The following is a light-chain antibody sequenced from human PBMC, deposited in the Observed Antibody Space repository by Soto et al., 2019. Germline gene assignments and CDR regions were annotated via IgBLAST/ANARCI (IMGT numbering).Light chain of an antibody. V-gene: IGLV2-23*01. Sequence: QSVLTQPASVSGSPGQSITISCTGTSSDVGSGSYNLVSWYQQRPGKAPKLMIYEGTKRPSGVSNRFSGSKSGNTASLTISGLRAEDEADYYCCSYAGSYTYVFGTGTKLTVL. CDR1: SSDVGSGSYNL. CDR3: CSYAGSYTYV. CDR2: EGT. J-gene: IGLJ1*01.